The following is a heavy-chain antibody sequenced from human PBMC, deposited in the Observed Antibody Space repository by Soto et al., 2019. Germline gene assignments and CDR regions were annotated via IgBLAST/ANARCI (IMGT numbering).Heavy chain of an antibody. CDR2: IKQDGSEK. Sequence: GSLRLSCAASGFTFSNYWMSWVRQAPGKGLEWVANIKQDGSEKYYVDSVKGRFTISRDNAKNSLFLQMNSLRAEDTAVYFCARDARDYYGSGFDFWGQGTLVTVS. CDR3: ARDARDYYGSGFDF. CDR1: GFTFSNYW. J-gene: IGHJ4*02. V-gene: IGHV3-7*03. D-gene: IGHD3-10*01.